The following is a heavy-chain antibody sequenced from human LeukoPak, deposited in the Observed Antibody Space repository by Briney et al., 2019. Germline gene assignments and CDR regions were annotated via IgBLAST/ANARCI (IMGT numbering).Heavy chain of an antibody. V-gene: IGHV3-23*01. CDR3: AKENIRREPMVTAIVYDY. CDR1: GFTFSSYA. J-gene: IGHJ4*02. CDR2: ISHSGGAT. D-gene: IGHD2-21*02. Sequence: PGGSLRLSCAASGFTFSSYAMSWVRQAPGKGLEWVAAISHSGGATYYADSVKGRFTISRDNSKNTLYLQMTSLRAEDTAVYYCAKENIRREPMVTAIVYDYWGQGTPVTVSS.